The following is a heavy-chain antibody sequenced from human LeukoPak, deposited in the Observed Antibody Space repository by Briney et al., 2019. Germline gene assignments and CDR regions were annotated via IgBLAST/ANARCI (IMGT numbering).Heavy chain of an antibody. CDR1: GYTFTTYA. CDR3: AREKDSSWFDP. CDR2: INTGNGNT. V-gene: IGHV1-3*04. J-gene: IGHJ5*02. D-gene: IGHD6-13*01. Sequence: GASVKVSCKASGYTFTTYAIHWVRQAPGQSLEWMAWINTGNGNTKYSQKFQGRVTITRDTSASTAYMELSSLRSEDTSVYYCAREKDSSWFDPWGQGTLVTVSS.